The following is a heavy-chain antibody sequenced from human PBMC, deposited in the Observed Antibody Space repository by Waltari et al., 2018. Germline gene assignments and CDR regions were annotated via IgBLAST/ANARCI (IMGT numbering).Heavy chain of an antibody. J-gene: IGHJ4*02. CDR3: AHGHDYGGKAPYFDY. D-gene: IGHD4-17*01. Sequence: QITLKESGPTLVKPTQTLTLTCTFSGFSLSTSGVGVGWIRQPPGKALEWLALIYWNDDKRYSPSLKSRLTITKDTSKNQVVLTMTNMDPVDTATYYCAHGHDYGGKAPYFDYWGQGTLVTVSS. CDR2: IYWNDDK. CDR1: GFSLSTSGVG. V-gene: IGHV2-5*01.